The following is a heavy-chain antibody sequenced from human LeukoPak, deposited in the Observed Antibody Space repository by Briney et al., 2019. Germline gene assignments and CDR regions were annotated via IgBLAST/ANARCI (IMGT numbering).Heavy chain of an antibody. Sequence: PSQTLSLTCTVSGGSISSGGYYWSWIRQHPGKGLEWIGYIYYSGSTNYNPSLKSRVTISVDTSKNQFSLKLSSVTAADTAVYYCARVGPFGVVTLDYWAREPWSPSPQ. CDR2: IYYSGST. CDR1: GGSISSGGYY. CDR3: ARVGPFGVVTLDY. J-gene: IGHJ4*02. V-gene: IGHV4-31*03. D-gene: IGHD3-3*01.